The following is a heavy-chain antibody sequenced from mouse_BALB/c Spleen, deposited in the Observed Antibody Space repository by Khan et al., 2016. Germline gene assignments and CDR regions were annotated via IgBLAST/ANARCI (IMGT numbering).Heavy chain of an antibody. CDR3: ARPPTTPRAFSFVY. CDR1: GYTFTNYG. CDR2: INTYTGEP. J-gene: IGHJ3*01. Sequence: QIQLVQSGPELKKPGETVKISCKASGYTFTNYGMNWVKQAPGKGLKWMGWINTYTGEPTYTDDFKGRFAFSLDTSASTAYLQINNLKNEDTATYYCARPPTTPRAFSFVYWGQGTLVTVSA. D-gene: IGHD3-1*01. V-gene: IGHV9-3-1*01.